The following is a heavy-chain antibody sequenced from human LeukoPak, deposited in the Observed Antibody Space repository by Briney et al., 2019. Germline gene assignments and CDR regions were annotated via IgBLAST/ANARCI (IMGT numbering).Heavy chain of an antibody. J-gene: IGHJ6*02. V-gene: IGHV3-74*01. CDR1: GFTFSSYW. D-gene: IGHD1-14*01. Sequence: GSLRPSCAASGFTFSSYWMHWVRQAPGKGLVWVSRINSDSSSTSYADSVKGRFTISRDNAKNTLLLQMNTLRDADTAVYYCATGQGHGMDVWGQGTTVTVSS. CDR3: ATGQGHGMDV. CDR2: INSDSSST.